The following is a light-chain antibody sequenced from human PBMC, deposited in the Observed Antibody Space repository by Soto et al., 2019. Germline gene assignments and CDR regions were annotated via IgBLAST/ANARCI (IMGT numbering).Light chain of an antibody. CDR3: SSFANSKNFV. CDR2: EVT. CDR1: SSAVGAYDY. V-gene: IGLV2-8*01. Sequence: QSVLTQPPSAPGSPGQSVTISCTGTSSAVGAYDYVSWYQQHPGEAPKLIIYEVTKRPSGVPDRFSGSKSGNTASLTVSGLQAEDEADYYCSSFANSKNFVFGTGTKVT. J-gene: IGLJ1*01.